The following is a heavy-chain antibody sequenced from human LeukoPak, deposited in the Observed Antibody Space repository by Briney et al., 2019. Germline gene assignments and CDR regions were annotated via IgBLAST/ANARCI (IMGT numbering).Heavy chain of an antibody. CDR1: GGSISSGGYS. V-gene: IGHV4-61*08. CDR3: ARERGGSTFVDY. CDR2: IYYSGST. Sequence: SETLSLTCAVSGGSISSGGYSWSWIRQPPGKGLEWIGYIYYSGSTNYNPSLKSRVTISVDTSKNQFSLKLSSVTAADTAVYYCARERGGSTFVDYWGQGTLVTVSS. D-gene: IGHD1-26*01. J-gene: IGHJ4*02.